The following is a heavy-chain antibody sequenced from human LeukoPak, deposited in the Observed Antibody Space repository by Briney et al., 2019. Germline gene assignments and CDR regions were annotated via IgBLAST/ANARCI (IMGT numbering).Heavy chain of an antibody. Sequence: SETLSLTCTVSGGSISSYYWSWIRQPAGKGLEWIGRIYTSGSTNYSPSLKSRVTMSVGTSKNQFSLKLSSVTAADTAVYYCARDRIAVAGTVVDYWGQGTLVTVSS. CDR3: ARDRIAVAGTVVDY. D-gene: IGHD6-19*01. CDR1: GGSISSYY. J-gene: IGHJ4*02. CDR2: IYTSGST. V-gene: IGHV4-4*07.